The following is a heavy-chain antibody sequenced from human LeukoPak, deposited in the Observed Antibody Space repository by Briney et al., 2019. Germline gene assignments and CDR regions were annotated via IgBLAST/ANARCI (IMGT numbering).Heavy chain of an antibody. CDR1: GFTFSDYY. CDR2: ISGSGGST. J-gene: IGHJ4*02. D-gene: IGHD2-15*01. Sequence: GGSLRLSCAASGFTFSDYYMSWIRQAPGKGLEWVSAISGSGGSTYYADSVKGRFTISRDNAKNSLYLQMNGLRAEDTAVYYCAREVRGYCSGGSCYGVDYWGQGTLVTVSS. CDR3: AREVRGYCSGGSCYGVDY. V-gene: IGHV3-11*01.